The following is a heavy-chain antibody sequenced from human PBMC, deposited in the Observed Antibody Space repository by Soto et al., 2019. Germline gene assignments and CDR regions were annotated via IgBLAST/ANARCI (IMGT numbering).Heavy chain of an antibody. D-gene: IGHD1-26*01. CDR2: ISGSGGST. CDR1: GFTFSIYA. V-gene: IGHV3-23*01. CDR3: AKLTILIVGADYFDY. J-gene: IGHJ4*02. Sequence: PGGSLRLSCAASGFTFSIYAMSWVRQAPGKGLEWVSAISGSGGSTYYADSVKGRFTISRDNSKNTLYLQMNSLRAEDTAVYYCAKLTILIVGADYFDYWGQGTLVTVSS.